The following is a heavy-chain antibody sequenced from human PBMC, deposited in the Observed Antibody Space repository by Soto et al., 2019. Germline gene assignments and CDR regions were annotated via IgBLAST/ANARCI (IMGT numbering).Heavy chain of an antibody. CDR2: INHSGST. D-gene: IGHD4-17*01. J-gene: IGHJ4*02. V-gene: IGHV4-34*01. CDR3: ARGFYGDYYFDY. CDR1: GGSFSGYY. Sequence: SETLSLTCAVYGGSFSGYYWSWIRQPPGKGLEWIGEINHSGSTNYNPSLKSRVTISVDTSKNQFSLKLSSVTAADTAVYYCARGFYGDYYFDYWGQGTLVT.